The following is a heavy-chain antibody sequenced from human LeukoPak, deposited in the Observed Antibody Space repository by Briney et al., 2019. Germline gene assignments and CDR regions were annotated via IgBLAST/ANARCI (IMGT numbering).Heavy chain of an antibody. CDR1: GFTFSSYG. Sequence: SGGSLRLSCAASGFTFSSYGMHWVRQAPGKGLEWVAVISYDGSNKYYADSVKGRFTISRDNSKNTLYLQMNSLRAGDTAVYYCAKVGDYGPFDYWGQGTLVTVSS. CDR2: ISYDGSNK. D-gene: IGHD4-17*01. V-gene: IGHV3-30*18. J-gene: IGHJ4*02. CDR3: AKVGDYGPFDY.